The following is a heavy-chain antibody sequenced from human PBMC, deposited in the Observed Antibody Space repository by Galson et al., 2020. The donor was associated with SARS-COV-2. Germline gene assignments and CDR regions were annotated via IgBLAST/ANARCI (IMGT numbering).Heavy chain of an antibody. Sequence: GESLKISCQGSGYDISGHWIAWVRRLPAKGLEWMGFIYPADSDTKYSPSFQGQVTISADKYISTVYLQWSSLQASDTAMYYCARALLYETNYYWYLDLWGRGTLVTAS. D-gene: IGHD3-16*02. CDR3: ARALLYETNYYWYLDL. CDR1: GYDISGHW. V-gene: IGHV5-51*01. CDR2: IYPADSDT. J-gene: IGHJ2*01.